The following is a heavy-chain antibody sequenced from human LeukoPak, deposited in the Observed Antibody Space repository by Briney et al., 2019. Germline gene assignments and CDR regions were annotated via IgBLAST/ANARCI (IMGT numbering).Heavy chain of an antibody. CDR2: ISGSGGST. D-gene: IGHD3-22*01. CDR3: AKGSADYYDSSGYYDPPYDY. CDR1: GFTFNSYA. V-gene: IGHV3-23*01. J-gene: IGHJ4*02. Sequence: PGGSLRLSCAASGFTFNSYAMSWVRQAPGKGLEWVSAISGSGGSTYYADSVKGRFTISRDNSKDTLYLQMNSLRAEDTAVYYCAKGSADYYDSSGYYDPPYDYWGQGTLVTVSS.